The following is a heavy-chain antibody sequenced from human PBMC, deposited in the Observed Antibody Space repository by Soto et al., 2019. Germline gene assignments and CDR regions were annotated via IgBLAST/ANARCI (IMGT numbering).Heavy chain of an antibody. CDR2: IIPILGVA. J-gene: IGHJ6*03. CDR1: GDTFSNHT. V-gene: IGHV1-69*04. Sequence: QVQLVQSGAEVKKPGSSVKVSCKASGDTFSNHTISWVRQAPGQGLEWMGRIIPILGVANYAQKFQARVTITADTSTSTDYMELSSLRSADTAVYYCARVAEMGTVTKGYYYYMDVWGKGTTVTVSS. D-gene: IGHD4-17*01. CDR3: ARVAEMGTVTKGYYYYMDV.